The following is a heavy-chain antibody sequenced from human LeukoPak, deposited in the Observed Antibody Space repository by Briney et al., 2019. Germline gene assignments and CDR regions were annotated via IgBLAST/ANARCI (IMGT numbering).Heavy chain of an antibody. CDR3: ARDRGRYYMGV. CDR1: GFTFSSYE. V-gene: IGHV3-48*03. J-gene: IGHJ6*03. CDR2: ISSSGSTI. Sequence: PGGSLRLSCAASGFTFSSYEMNWVRQAPGKGLEWVSYISSSGSTIYYADSVKGRFTISRENAKNSLYLQMNSLRAGDTAVYYCARDRGRYYMGVWGKGTTVTISS. D-gene: IGHD6-25*01.